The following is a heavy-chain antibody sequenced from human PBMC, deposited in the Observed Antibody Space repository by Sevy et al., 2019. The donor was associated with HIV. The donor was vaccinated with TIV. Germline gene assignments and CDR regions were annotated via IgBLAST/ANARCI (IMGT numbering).Heavy chain of an antibody. Sequence: VGSLRLSCAASGFTFSSYWMSWVRQAPGKGLEWVANIKQDGSEKYYVDSVKGRFTISRDNAKNSLYLQMNSLRAEDTAVYYCATLPAVAGLDYWGQGTLVTVSS. CDR1: GFTFSSYW. CDR2: IKQDGSEK. CDR3: ATLPAVAGLDY. D-gene: IGHD6-19*01. J-gene: IGHJ4*02. V-gene: IGHV3-7*01.